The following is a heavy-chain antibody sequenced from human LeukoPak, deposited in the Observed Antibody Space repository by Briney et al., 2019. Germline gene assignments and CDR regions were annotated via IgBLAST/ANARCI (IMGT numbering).Heavy chain of an antibody. CDR3: AREYSSSSKSSYYYYYMDV. CDR1: GGTFSSYA. Sequence: ASVKVSCKASGGTFSSYAISWVRQAPGQGLEWMGGIIPIFGTANYAQKFQGRVTITADKSTSTAYMELSSLRSEDTAVYYCAREYSSSSKSSYYYYYMDVWGKGTTVTVSS. V-gene: IGHV1-69*06. CDR2: IIPIFGTA. D-gene: IGHD6-6*01. J-gene: IGHJ6*03.